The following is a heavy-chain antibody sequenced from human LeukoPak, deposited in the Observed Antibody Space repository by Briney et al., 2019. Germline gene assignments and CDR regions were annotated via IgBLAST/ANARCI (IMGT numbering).Heavy chain of an antibody. D-gene: IGHD3-22*01. J-gene: IGHJ4*02. CDR3: ARASVRMDYYDSSGYYASDY. V-gene: IGHV4-34*01. CDR1: GGSFSGYY. Sequence: PSETLSLTCAVYGGSFSGYYWSWIRQPPGKGLEWIGEINHSGSTNYNPSLKSRVTISVDTSKNQFSLKLSSVTAADTAVYYCARASVRMDYYDSSGYYASDYWGQGTLVTVSS. CDR2: INHSGST.